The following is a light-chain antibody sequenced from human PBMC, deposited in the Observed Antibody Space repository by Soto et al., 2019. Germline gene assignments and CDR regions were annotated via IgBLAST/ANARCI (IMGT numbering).Light chain of an antibody. V-gene: IGLV2-14*01. CDR2: EVS. Sequence: QSALTQPASVSGSPGQSITISCTGTSSDVGGYNYVSWYQQHPGKAHKLMIYEVSNRPSGVSSRFSGSKSGTTAFLTIAGLQGEDEADYYCSSYTSSSTDVFGTGTKLTVL. CDR1: SSDVGGYNY. J-gene: IGLJ2*01. CDR3: SSYTSSSTDV.